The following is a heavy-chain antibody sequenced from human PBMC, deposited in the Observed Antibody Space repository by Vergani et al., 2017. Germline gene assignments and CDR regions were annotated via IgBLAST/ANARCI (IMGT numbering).Heavy chain of an antibody. CDR1: GFTFSDYY. Sequence: QVQLVESGGGLVKPGGSLRLSCAASGFTFSDYYMSWIRQAPGKGLEWVSYISSSGGSTYYADSVKGRFTISRDNSKNTLYLQMNSLRAEDTAVYYCAKGGIVGATTFYYYYYMDVWGKGTTVTVSS. D-gene: IGHD1-26*01. CDR3: AKGGIVGATTFYYYYYMDV. CDR2: ISSSGGST. V-gene: IGHV3-11*01. J-gene: IGHJ6*03.